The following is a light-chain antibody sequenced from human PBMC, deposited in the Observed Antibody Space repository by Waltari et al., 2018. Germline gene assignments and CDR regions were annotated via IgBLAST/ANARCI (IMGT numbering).Light chain of an antibody. CDR1: SSNIGAGYD. CDR3: QSYDSSLSAPYV. CDR2: GNS. V-gene: IGLV1-40*01. Sequence: VLTQPPSVSGAPGQRVTISCTGSSSNIGAGYDVHWYQQLPGTAPKLLIYGNSNRPSGVPDRFSGSKSGTSASLAITGLQAEDEADYYCQSYDSSLSAPYVFGTGTKVTVL. J-gene: IGLJ1*01.